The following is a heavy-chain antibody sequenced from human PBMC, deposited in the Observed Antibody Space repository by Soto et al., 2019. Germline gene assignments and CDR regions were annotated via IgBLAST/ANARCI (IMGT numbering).Heavy chain of an antibody. V-gene: IGHV1-69*02. CDR1: GGTFSSYT. D-gene: IGHD4-4*01. CDR3: ARGKPYSNHLGYYYYMDV. J-gene: IGHJ6*03. CDR2: IIPILGIA. Sequence: ASVKVSCKASGGTFSSYTISWVRQAPGQGLEWMGRIIPILGIANYAQKFQGRVTITADKSTSTAYMELSSLRSEDTAVYYCARGKPYSNHLGYYYYMDVWGKGTTVTVSS.